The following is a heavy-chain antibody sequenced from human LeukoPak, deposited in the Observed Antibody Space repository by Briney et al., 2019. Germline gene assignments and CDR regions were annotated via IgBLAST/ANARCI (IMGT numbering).Heavy chain of an antibody. D-gene: IGHD3-22*01. CDR2: ISSSGSTI. CDR1: GFTFSSYE. V-gene: IGHV3-48*03. J-gene: IGHJ4*02. Sequence: PGGSLRLSXAASGFTFSSYEMNWVRQAPGKGLEWVSYISSSGSTIYYADSVKGRFTISRDNAKNSLYLQMNSLRAEDTAVYYCARDMYYYDSSFDYWGQGTLVTVSS. CDR3: ARDMYYYDSSFDY.